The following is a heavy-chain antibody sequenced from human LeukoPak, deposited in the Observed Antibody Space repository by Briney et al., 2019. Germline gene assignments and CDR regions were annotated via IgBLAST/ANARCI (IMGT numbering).Heavy chain of an antibody. V-gene: IGHV3-33*06. Sequence: GGSLRLXCAASGFTFSSYGMHWDRQAPGKGLEWVAVIWYDGSNKYYADSVKGRFTISRDNSKNTLYLQMNSLRAEDTAVYYCAKALLYYDSSGPTDYWGQGTLVTVSS. CDR2: IWYDGSNK. D-gene: IGHD3-22*01. J-gene: IGHJ4*02. CDR3: AKALLYYDSSGPTDY. CDR1: GFTFSSYG.